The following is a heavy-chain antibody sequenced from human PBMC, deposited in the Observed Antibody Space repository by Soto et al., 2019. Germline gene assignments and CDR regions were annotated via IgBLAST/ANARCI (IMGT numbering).Heavy chain of an antibody. V-gene: IGHV4-30-4*01. J-gene: IGHJ6*02. CDR3: ARDSGEDSYYYYGMDV. D-gene: IGHD2-15*01. CDR1: GCSLSRGDYY. Sequence: PSETLSLTCTFSGCSLSRGDYYWGWIRPPPGKGLEWIGYIYYSGSTYYNPSLKSRVTISVDTSKNQFSLKLSSVTAADTAVYYCARDSGEDSYYYYGMDVWGQGTTVTVSS. CDR2: IYYSGST.